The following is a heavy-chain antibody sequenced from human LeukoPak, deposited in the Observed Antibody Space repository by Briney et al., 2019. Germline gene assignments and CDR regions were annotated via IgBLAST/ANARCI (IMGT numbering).Heavy chain of an antibody. CDR3: ARNSHGYSSGWLQFNFDY. V-gene: IGHV1-18*01. J-gene: IGHJ4*02. Sequence: GASVKVSCKASGYTFTTYGVTWVRQAPGQGLEWMGWINTYTGNTNYAQNLQGRVTMTTDTSTSTAYMGLRSLRSDDTAVYYCARNSHGYSSGWLQFNFDYWGQGTLVTVSS. CDR2: INTYTGNT. D-gene: IGHD6-19*01. CDR1: GYTFTTYG.